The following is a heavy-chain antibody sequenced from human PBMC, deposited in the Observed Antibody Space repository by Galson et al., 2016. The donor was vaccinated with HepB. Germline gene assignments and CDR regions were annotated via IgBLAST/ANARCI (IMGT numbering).Heavy chain of an antibody. CDR2: ILSKASGETT. V-gene: IGHV3-15*01. CDR3: TKGHATAGGIFDY. CDR1: GFTFNNAW. Sequence: SLRLSCAPSGFTFNNAWMSWVRQAPGKGPEWVGRILSKASGETTDYAAPVRDRFTISRDDSKSTLYLQMNSLKTEDTAVYYCTKGHATAGGIFDYWDQGTLVTVSS. J-gene: IGHJ4*02. D-gene: IGHD2-15*01.